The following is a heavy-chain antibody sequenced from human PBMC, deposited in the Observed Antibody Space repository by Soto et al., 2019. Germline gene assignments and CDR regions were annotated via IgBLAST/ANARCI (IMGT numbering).Heavy chain of an antibody. J-gene: IGHJ4*02. CDR3: ARSPGAFYY. CDR2: IESSGRT. Sequence: EVQLVESGGGLVQPGGSLRLSCAVSGFTVSNNYMSWVRQAPGKGLECVSGIESSGRTYYADSVKGRFTISRDNPKNTVDLQMNSLRAEDTALYYCARSPGAFYYWGQGTLVTVSS. CDR1: GFTVSNNY. D-gene: IGHD3-10*01. V-gene: IGHV3-66*01.